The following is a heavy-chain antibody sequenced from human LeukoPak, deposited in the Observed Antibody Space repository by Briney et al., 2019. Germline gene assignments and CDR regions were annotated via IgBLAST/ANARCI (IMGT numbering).Heavy chain of an antibody. CDR3: ARGRVTMVRGVIIHYYYYMDV. V-gene: IGHV4-61*02. CDR1: GGSISSGSYY. Sequence: SETLSLTCTVSGGSISSGSYYWSWIRQPAGKGLEWIGRFYTSGSTNYNPSLKSRVTISVDTSKNQFSLKLSSVTAADTAVYYCARGRVTMVRGVIIHYYYYMDVWGKGTTVTVSS. CDR2: FYTSGST. J-gene: IGHJ6*03. D-gene: IGHD3-10*01.